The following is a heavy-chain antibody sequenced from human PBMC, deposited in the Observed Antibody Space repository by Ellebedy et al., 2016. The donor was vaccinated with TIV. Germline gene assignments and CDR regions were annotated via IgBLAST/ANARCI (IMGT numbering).Heavy chain of an antibody. CDR3: ARISSGRSFYGMDV. CDR1: GFSSSDYY. V-gene: IGHV3-11*01. Sequence: GRSLRLSXAASGFSSSDYYMSWIRHAPGKGLEWVPYFSYSGSMIHYADSVKGRFTISRDNSKNSLYLQMNTLRAEDTAVYYCARISSGRSFYGMDVWGQGTTVTVSS. J-gene: IGHJ6*02. CDR2: FSYSGSMI. D-gene: IGHD6-19*01.